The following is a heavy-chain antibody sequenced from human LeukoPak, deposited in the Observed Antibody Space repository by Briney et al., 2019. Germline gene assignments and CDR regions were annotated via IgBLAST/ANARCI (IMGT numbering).Heavy chain of an antibody. J-gene: IGHJ6*03. CDR1: GCSFSGYY. V-gene: IGHV4-34*01. D-gene: IGHD2/OR15-2a*01. CDR3: ARAPLSGAPYYYYYYMDV. Sequence: SETLSLTCAVYGCSFSGYYWSWIRQPPGRGLEWIGEINHSGTTNYNTSLKSRAPISVTTSKNQFFLKLTSLTAATRALNYWARAPLSGAPYYYYYYMDVWGKGTTVTVSS. CDR2: INHSGTT.